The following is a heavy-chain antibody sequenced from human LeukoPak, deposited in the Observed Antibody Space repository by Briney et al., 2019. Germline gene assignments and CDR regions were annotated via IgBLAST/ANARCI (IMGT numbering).Heavy chain of an antibody. CDR2: IYSSGST. V-gene: IGHV4-61*02. D-gene: IGHD6-13*01. J-gene: IGHJ1*01. CDR3: ARGERRRSWYHQH. CDR1: GGSISSGSYY. Sequence: PSETLSLTCTVSGGSISSGSYYWSWIRQPAGKGLEWIGRIYSSGSTNYNPSLKSRVTISVDTSKNQFSLKLSSVTAADTAVYYCARGERRRSWYHQHWGQGTLVTVSS.